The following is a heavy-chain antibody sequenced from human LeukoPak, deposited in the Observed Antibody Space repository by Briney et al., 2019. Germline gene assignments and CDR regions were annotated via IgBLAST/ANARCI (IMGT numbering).Heavy chain of an antibody. V-gene: IGHV3-7*01. CDR1: GFTFTNYW. D-gene: IGHD1-26*01. Sequence: GGSLRLSCAASGFTFTNYWMTWVRQAPGKGLEWVANIKQDGSAKYYVDSVKGRFTISRDNAENSVYLQMNSLRAEDTAVYYCARDIVGATGAGYYYYYMDVWGKGTTVTVSS. J-gene: IGHJ6*03. CDR2: IKQDGSAK. CDR3: ARDIVGATGAGYYYYYMDV.